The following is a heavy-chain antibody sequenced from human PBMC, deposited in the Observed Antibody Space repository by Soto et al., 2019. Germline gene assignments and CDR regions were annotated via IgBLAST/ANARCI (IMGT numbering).Heavy chain of an antibody. D-gene: IGHD3-3*01. J-gene: IGHJ4*02. V-gene: IGHV3-33*01. Sequence: QVPLVESGGGVVQPGRSLRLSCAASGFTFSSYGMHWVRQAPGKGLEWVAVIWYDGSNKFYADSVKGRFTLSRDNSNNTLYLQMNSLRAEDTAVYYCARVSRAYYDFWSGLYYFDYWGQGTLVTVSS. CDR3: ARVSRAYYDFWSGLYYFDY. CDR1: GFTFSSYG. CDR2: IWYDGSNK.